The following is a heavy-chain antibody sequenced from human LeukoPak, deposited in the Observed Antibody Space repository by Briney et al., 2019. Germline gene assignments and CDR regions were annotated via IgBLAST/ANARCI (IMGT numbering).Heavy chain of an antibody. V-gene: IGHV4-39*07. Sequence: SETPSLTCTVSGGSISSSSYYWGWIRQPPGKGLEWIGSIYYSGSTYYNPSLKSRVTISVDTSKIQFSLNLSSVTAADTAIYYCARGLASGYPPIPFDYWGQGTQVTVSS. D-gene: IGHD3-3*01. CDR2: IYYSGST. J-gene: IGHJ4*02. CDR3: ARGLASGYPPIPFDY. CDR1: GGSISSSSYY.